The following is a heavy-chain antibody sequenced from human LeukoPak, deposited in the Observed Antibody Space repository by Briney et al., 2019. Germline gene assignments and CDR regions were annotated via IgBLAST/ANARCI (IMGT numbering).Heavy chain of an antibody. CDR2: IYYSGGT. J-gene: IGHJ3*02. D-gene: IGHD2-2*01. Sequence: SETLSLTCSVSGDSISSYYWSWIRQPPGEGLEWIGYIYYSGGTNYNPSLKSRVTISVDTSKNQFSLKLTSVTAADTAVYYCARESHAGYCSSTSCSDAFDIWGQGTMVTVSS. V-gene: IGHV4-59*01. CDR3: ARESHAGYCSSTSCSDAFDI. CDR1: GDSISSYY.